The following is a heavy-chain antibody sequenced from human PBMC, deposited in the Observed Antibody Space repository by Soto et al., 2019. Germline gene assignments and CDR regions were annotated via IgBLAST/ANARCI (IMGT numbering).Heavy chain of an antibody. D-gene: IGHD3-10*01. CDR3: ARRGITMVRGVMTHYYYYYGMDV. CDR2: IIPIFGTA. V-gene: IGHV1-69*06. Sequence: ASVKVSCKASGGTFSSYAISWVRQAPGQGXEWMGGIIPIFGTANYAQKFQGRVTITADKSTSTAYMELSSLRSEDTAVYYCARRGITMVRGVMTHYYYYYGMDVWGQGTTVTVSS. CDR1: GGTFSSYA. J-gene: IGHJ6*02.